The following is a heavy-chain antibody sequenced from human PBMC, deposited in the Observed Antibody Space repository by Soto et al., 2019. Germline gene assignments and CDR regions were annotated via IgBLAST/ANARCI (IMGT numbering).Heavy chain of an antibody. CDR2: IIPIFGTA. Sequence: ASVKVSCKASGGTFSSYAISWVRQAPGQGLEWMGGIIPIFGTANYAQKFQGRVTITADKSTSTAYMELSSLRSEDTAVYYCARDRRWLQYHFDYWGQGTLVTVSS. J-gene: IGHJ4*02. V-gene: IGHV1-69*06. D-gene: IGHD5-12*01. CDR3: ARDRRWLQYHFDY. CDR1: GGTFSSYA.